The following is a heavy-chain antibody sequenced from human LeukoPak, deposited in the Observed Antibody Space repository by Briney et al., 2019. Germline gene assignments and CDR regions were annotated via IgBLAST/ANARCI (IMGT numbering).Heavy chain of an antibody. J-gene: IGHJ4*02. CDR1: GFTFSSYS. D-gene: IGHD3-3*01. CDR2: ISSSSSYI. CDR3: ARAGANQNYYDFWSGYDMAGYYFDY. Sequence: PGGSLRLSCAASGFTFSSYSMNWVRQAPGKGLEWVSSISSSSSYIYYADSVKGRFTISRDNAKNSLYLQMNSLRAEDTAVYYCARAGANQNYYDFWSGYDMAGYYFDYWGQGTLVTVSS. V-gene: IGHV3-21*01.